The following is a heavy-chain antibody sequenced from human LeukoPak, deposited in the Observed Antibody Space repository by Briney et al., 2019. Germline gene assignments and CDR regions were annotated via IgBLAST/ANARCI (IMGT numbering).Heavy chain of an antibody. CDR2: INPNSGGT. CDR1: GHTLTDYN. CDR3: TREEPQHCSGGNCYSYAFDL. V-gene: IGHV1-2*02. D-gene: IGHD2-15*01. J-gene: IGHJ3*01. Sequence: ASVKVSCKASGHTLTDYNVHWVRQAPGQGLEWMGWINPNSGGTNYTQKFQGRVTMTRDTSISIAYMELSSLRNDDTAVYYCTREEPQHCSGGNCYSYAFDLWGQGTMVIVSS.